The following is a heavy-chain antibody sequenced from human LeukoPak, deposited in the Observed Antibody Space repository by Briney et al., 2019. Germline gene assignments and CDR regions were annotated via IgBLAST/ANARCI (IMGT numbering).Heavy chain of an antibody. CDR2: IKQDGSEK. CDR3: ARDKIVGATFFDF. J-gene: IGHJ4*02. D-gene: IGHD1-26*01. V-gene: IGHV3-7*01. CDR1: GFSFETYW. Sequence: GGSLRLSCAASGFSFETYWMSWVRQAPGKGLEWVANIKQDGSEKYYVDSVHGRFTISRDNAKNSLYLQMDSLRAEDTAVYYRARDKIVGATFFDFWGQGTLVTVSS.